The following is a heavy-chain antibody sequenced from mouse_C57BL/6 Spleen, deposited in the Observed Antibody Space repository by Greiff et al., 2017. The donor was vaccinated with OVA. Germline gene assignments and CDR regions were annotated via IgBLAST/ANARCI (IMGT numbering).Heavy chain of an antibody. CDR2: IHPNSGST. CDR3: APLYYGSSPYYFDY. CDR1: GYTFTSYW. J-gene: IGHJ2*01. Sequence: QVQLKQPGAELVKPGASVKLSCKASGYTFTSYWMHWVKQRPGQGLEWIGMIHPNSGSTNYNEKFKSKATLTVDKSSSTAYMQLSSLTSEDSAVYYCAPLYYGSSPYYFDYWGQGTTLTVSS. D-gene: IGHD1-1*01. V-gene: IGHV1-64*01.